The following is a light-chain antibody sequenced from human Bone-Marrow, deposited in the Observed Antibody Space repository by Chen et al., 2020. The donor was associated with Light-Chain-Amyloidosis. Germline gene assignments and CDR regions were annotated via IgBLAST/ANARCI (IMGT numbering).Light chain of an antibody. Sequence: SYVLTQPSSVSVAPGQTATIACGGNNIGSTSVHWYQQTPGQAPLLVVYDDSDRPSRIPERLAGSNSGNTATLTISRVEAGDEDDYYCQVWDRSGDRPVFGGGTKLTVL. V-gene: IGLV3-21*02. CDR3: QVWDRSGDRPV. CDR2: DDS. J-gene: IGLJ3*02. CDR1: NIGSTS.